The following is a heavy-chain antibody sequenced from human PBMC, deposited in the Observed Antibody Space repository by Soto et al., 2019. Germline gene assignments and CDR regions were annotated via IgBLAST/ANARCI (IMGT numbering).Heavy chain of an antibody. J-gene: IGHJ4*02. V-gene: IGHV2-5*02. CDR3: AHIVVAGLGYYFDY. CDR2: IYWDDDK. D-gene: IGHD6-19*01. CDR1: GFSLSSTRMA. Sequence: QITLKESGPTLVKPTQTLTLTCTFSGFSLSSTRMAVGWIRQPPGKALEWLALIYWDDDKRYSPFLKSRLTITKDTSKNQVVLTVSNMDTVDTARYYCAHIVVAGLGYYFDYWGQGTLVTVSS.